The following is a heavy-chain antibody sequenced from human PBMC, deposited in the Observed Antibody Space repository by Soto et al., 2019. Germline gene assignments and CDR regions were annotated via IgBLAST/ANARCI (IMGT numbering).Heavy chain of an antibody. CDR1: GGTFSSYT. CDR3: ATDKQLVRGLDY. CDR2: IIPIFGTA. J-gene: IGHJ4*02. V-gene: IGHV1-69*13. Sequence: SVKVSCKASGGTFSSYTISWVRQAPGQGLEWMGGIIPIFGTANYAQKFQGRVTITADESTSTAYMELSSLRSEGTAVYYCATDKQLVRGLDYWGQGTLVTVSS. D-gene: IGHD6-6*01.